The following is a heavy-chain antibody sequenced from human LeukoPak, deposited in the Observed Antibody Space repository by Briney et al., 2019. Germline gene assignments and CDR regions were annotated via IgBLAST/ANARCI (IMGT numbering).Heavy chain of an antibody. Sequence: GASVKVSCKASGYTFTSYDINWVRQATGQGLEWMGWMNPNSGNTGYAQKFQGRVTMTRNTSISTAYMELSSLRSEDTAVYYCARGEFPYYDILTGYYTYYYYYYMDVWGKGTTVTISS. J-gene: IGHJ6*03. CDR3: ARGEFPYYDILTGYYTYYYYYYMDV. CDR2: MNPNSGNT. V-gene: IGHV1-8*01. D-gene: IGHD3-9*01. CDR1: GYTFTSYD.